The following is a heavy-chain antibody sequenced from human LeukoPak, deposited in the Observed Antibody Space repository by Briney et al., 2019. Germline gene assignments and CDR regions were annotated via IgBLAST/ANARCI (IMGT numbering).Heavy chain of an antibody. V-gene: IGHV3-7*01. Sequence: PGGSLRLSCTASGFIFRNSWMNWVRQAPGKGLEWVALIKVDENEEYYVDSVRGRFTISRDNAKNSLYLQMNSLRVEDTGVYYCAREMESSMVRGRDVWGQGTTVTVSS. J-gene: IGHJ6*02. CDR1: GFIFRNSW. CDR3: AREMESSMVRGRDV. CDR2: IKVDENEE. D-gene: IGHD3-10*01.